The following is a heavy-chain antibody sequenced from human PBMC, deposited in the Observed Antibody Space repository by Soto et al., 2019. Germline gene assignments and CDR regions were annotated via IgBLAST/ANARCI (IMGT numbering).Heavy chain of an antibody. J-gene: IGHJ4*02. Sequence: QVQLVESGGGVVQPGRSLRLSCAASGFTFSSYAMHWVRQAPGKGLEWVAVISYDGSNKYYADSVKGRFTISRDNSKNTLYLQMNSLRAEDTAVYYCARDLSSIFGVVDYWGQGTLVTVSS. CDR1: GFTFSSYA. V-gene: IGHV3-30-3*01. D-gene: IGHD3-3*01. CDR3: ARDLSSIFGVVDY. CDR2: ISYDGSNK.